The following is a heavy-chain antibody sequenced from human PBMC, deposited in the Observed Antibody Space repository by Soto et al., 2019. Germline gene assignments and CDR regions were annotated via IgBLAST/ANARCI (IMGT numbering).Heavy chain of an antibody. D-gene: IGHD3-9*01. CDR1: GFTFSSYA. J-gene: IGHJ4*02. CDR3: AKDTLYDILTGDYDY. V-gene: IGHV3-23*01. Sequence: PGGSLRLSCAASGFTFSSYAMSWVRQAPGKGLEWVSAISGSGGSTYYADSVKGRFTVSRDNSKNTLYLQMNSLRAEDTAVYYCAKDTLYDILTGDYDYWGQGTLVTVSS. CDR2: ISGSGGST.